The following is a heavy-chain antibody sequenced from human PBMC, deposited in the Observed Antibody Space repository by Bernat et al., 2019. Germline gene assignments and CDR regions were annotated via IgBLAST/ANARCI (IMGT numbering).Heavy chain of an antibody. J-gene: IGHJ6*02. CDR3: AKERWLGIYGMDV. D-gene: IGHD3-10*01. V-gene: IGHV3-9*01. CDR1: GFTFDDYA. CDR2: INWNSGDI. Sequence: EVQLVESGGTLVQPGRSLRLSCAASGFTFDDYAMHWVRQAPGKGLEWVSGINWNSGDIGYPDSVKGRFTISRDNAKNSLYLQMNSLRAEDTAVYYCAKERWLGIYGMDVWGQGTTVTVSS.